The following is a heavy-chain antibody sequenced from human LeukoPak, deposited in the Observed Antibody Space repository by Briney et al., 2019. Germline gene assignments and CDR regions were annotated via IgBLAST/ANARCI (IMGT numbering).Heavy chain of an antibody. V-gene: IGHV3-30*18. Sequence: PGGSLRLSCAASGFTFSSYGMHWVRQAPGKGLEWVAVISYDGSNKYYADSVKGRFTISRDNSKNTLYLQMNSLRTEDTAVYYCVKDRSEVAIDVWGQGTTVTVSS. CDR1: GFTFSSYG. CDR3: VKDRSEVAIDV. D-gene: IGHD3-3*01. CDR2: ISYDGSNK. J-gene: IGHJ6*02.